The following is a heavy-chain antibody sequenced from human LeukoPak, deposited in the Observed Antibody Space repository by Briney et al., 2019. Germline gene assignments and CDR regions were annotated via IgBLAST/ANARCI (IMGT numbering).Heavy chain of an antibody. V-gene: IGHV1-2*02. CDR3: AREEGARYFDWHTPPFDY. J-gene: IGHJ4*02. D-gene: IGHD3-9*01. Sequence: ASVKVSCKASGYTFTGYYTHWVRQAPGQGLEWMGWINPNSGGTNYAQKFQGRVTMTRDTSISTAYMELSRLRSDDTAVYYCAREEGARYFDWHTPPFDYWGQGTLVTVSS. CDR2: INPNSGGT. CDR1: GYTFTGYY.